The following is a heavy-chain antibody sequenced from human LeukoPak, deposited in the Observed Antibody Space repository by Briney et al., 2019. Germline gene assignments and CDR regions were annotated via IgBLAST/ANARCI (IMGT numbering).Heavy chain of an antibody. CDR3: ARDSGAAKGYYYYYMDV. CDR2: INPSGGST. J-gene: IGHJ6*03. D-gene: IGHD3-10*01. Sequence: GASVKVSCKASGYTFTSYYMHWVRQAPGQGLEWKGIINPSGGSTSYAQKFQGRVTMTRDTSTSTVYMEPSSLRSEDTAVYYCARDSGAAKGYYYYYMDVWGKGTTVTVSS. V-gene: IGHV1-46*01. CDR1: GYTFTSYY.